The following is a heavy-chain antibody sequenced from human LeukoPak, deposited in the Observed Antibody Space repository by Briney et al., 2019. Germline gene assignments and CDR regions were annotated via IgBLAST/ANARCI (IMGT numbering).Heavy chain of an antibody. CDR3: ARDSNPRTGNAFDI. CDR2: IYTSGST. Sequence: SETLSLTCTVSGGSISSYYWSWIRQPAGKGLEWIGRIYTSGSTNYNPSLKSRVTMSVDTSKNQFSLKLSSATAADTAVYYCARDSNPRTGNAFDIWGQGTMVTVSS. CDR1: GGSISSYY. V-gene: IGHV4-4*07. J-gene: IGHJ3*02. D-gene: IGHD3-10*01.